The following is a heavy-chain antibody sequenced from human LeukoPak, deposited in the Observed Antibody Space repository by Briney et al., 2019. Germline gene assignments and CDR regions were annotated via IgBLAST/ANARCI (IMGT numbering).Heavy chain of an antibody. CDR3: ARELGSSSVGY. CDR1: GYTFTSYG. J-gene: IGHJ4*02. Sequence: ASVKVSCKASGYTFTSYGISWVRQAPGQGLEWMGWINPNSGGTNYAQKFQGRVTMTRDTSISTAYMELSRLRSDDTAVYYCARELGSSSVGYWGQGTLVTVSS. D-gene: IGHD6-6*01. CDR2: INPNSGGT. V-gene: IGHV1-2*02.